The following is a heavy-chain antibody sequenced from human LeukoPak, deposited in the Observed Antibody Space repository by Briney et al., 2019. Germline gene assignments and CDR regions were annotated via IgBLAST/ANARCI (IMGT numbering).Heavy chain of an antibody. CDR1: GFTFSSTW. Sequence: GGSLRLSCAASGFTFSSTWMHWFRQGAGKGLVWVSRITSDGRTTIYADSVKGRFTISRDNSKNTVYLQMNNMRVDDTAVYYCARVAGWHWFDPWGQGTLVTVSS. CDR2: ITSDGRTT. D-gene: IGHD6-19*01. V-gene: IGHV3-74*01. CDR3: ARVAGWHWFDP. J-gene: IGHJ5*02.